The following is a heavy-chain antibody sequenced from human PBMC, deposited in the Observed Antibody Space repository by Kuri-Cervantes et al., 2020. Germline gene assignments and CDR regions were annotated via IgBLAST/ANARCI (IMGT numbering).Heavy chain of an antibody. CDR2: IGTAGGT. Sequence: GESLKISCAASGFTFSSYDMHWVRQATGKGLEWVSAIGTAGGTYYPGSVKGRFTISRENAKNSLYLQMNSLRAGGTAVYYCARGDGYNSDAFDYWGQGTLVTVSS. J-gene: IGHJ4*02. V-gene: IGHV3-13*01. CDR1: GFTFSSYD. D-gene: IGHD5-24*01. CDR3: ARGDGYNSDAFDY.